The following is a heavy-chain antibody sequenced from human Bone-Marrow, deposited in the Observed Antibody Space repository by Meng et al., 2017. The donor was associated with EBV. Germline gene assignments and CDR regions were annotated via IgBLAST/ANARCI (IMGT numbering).Heavy chain of an antibody. J-gene: IGHJ4*02. D-gene: IGHD3-16*02. CDR3: AKGNGVVDD. Sequence: QVQLVESGGGVFKPGRSLRLSCVGSGFTFKSVGLQWVRQAPGKGLEWLAFILYDGSKKYHADAVEGRFTISRDNSRNTMFLQMNSLRVEDTAVYYCAKGNGVVDDWGQGTLVTVSS. CDR2: ILYDGSKK. CDR1: GFTFKSVG. V-gene: IGHV3-33*08.